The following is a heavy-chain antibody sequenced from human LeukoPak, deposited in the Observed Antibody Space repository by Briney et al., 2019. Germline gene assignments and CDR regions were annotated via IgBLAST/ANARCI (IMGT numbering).Heavy chain of an antibody. CDR2: ISKDGDYE. CDR1: GITFSNYE. Sequence: GGSLRLSCAASGITFSNYEFHWVRQAPGKGPQWVAVISKDGDYEYSIDSEKGRFTISRDNSKNTLYLQMNSLRTEDTALYYCAKEVESYSRSYGAYFDDWGQGTLVTVSS. V-gene: IGHV3-30*18. J-gene: IGHJ4*02. CDR3: AKEVESYSRSYGAYFDD. D-gene: IGHD1-26*01.